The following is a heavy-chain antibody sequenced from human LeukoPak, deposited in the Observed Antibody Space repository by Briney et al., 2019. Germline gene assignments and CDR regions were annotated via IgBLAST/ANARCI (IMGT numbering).Heavy chain of an antibody. J-gene: IGHJ4*02. D-gene: IGHD5-24*01. Sequence: PSETLSLTCAVYGGSFSGYYWSWIRQPPGKGLEWIGEINHSGSTNYNPSLKSRVTISVDTSKNQFSLKLSSVTAADTAVYYCATSRSRDGYNYFDYWGQGTLVTVSS. CDR3: ATSRSRDGYNYFDY. CDR2: INHSGST. V-gene: IGHV4-34*01. CDR1: GGSFSGYY.